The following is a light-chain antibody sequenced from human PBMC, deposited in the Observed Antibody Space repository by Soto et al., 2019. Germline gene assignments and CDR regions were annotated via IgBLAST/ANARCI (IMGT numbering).Light chain of an antibody. J-gene: IGKJ3*01. CDR2: SAS. CDR1: QSVTSN. V-gene: IGKV3-15*01. CDR3: QQYDSWPFT. Sequence: EMVMTQSPATLSVSPGERATLSCRASQSVTSNLAWYQQKPGQAPRLLIYSASTRATGIPVTFSGAGSGTDFSLTISSLQSEDFALYYCQQYDSWPFTFGHGTKVDIK.